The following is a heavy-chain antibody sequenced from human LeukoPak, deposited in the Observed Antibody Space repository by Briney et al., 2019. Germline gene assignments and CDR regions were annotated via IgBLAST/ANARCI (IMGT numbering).Heavy chain of an antibody. CDR1: GGSISSYY. V-gene: IGHV4-59*12. Sequence: SETLSLTCTVSGGSISSYYWSWIRQPPGKGLEWIGYIYYSGSTNYNPSLKSRVTISVDTSKNQFSLKLSSVTAADTAVYYCARENYDFWSGYSAGGVDVWGKGTTVTVSS. D-gene: IGHD3-3*01. J-gene: IGHJ6*04. CDR3: ARENYDFWSGYSAGGVDV. CDR2: IYYSGST.